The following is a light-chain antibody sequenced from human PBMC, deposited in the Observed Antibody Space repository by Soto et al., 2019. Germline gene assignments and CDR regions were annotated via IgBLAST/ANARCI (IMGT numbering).Light chain of an antibody. CDR1: QTVSSNY. J-gene: IGKJ1*01. CDR3: QQYNSYSLT. V-gene: IGKV3-20*01. Sequence: EIVLTQSPGTLSLSPGERATLSCRASQTVSSNYLAWYQKRPGQAPRLLIYGASSRATGVPDRFSGSGSGTDFTLTISSLQPGDFATYYCQQYNSYSLTFGQGTKVDIK. CDR2: GAS.